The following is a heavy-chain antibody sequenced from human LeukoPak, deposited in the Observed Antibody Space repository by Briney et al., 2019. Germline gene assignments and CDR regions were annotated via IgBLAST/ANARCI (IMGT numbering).Heavy chain of an antibody. CDR1: GFTFSSHG. D-gene: IGHD4-23*01. CDR3: ARWGPGKVDDY. J-gene: IGHJ4*02. V-gene: IGHV3-33*01. Sequence: GGSLSRSCAASGFTFSSHGMHWVRQAPGKGLEWVAVVWYDGSNKYYADSVKGRFTISRDNSKDTLYLQMDSLRAEDTAVYYCARWGPGKVDDYWGQGTLVTVSS. CDR2: VWYDGSNK.